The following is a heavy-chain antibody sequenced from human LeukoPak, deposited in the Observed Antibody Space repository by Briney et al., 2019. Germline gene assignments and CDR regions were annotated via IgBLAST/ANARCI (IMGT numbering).Heavy chain of an antibody. CDR2: ISSSSSYI. J-gene: IGHJ4*02. Sequence: GGSLRLSCAASGFTFSSYSMNWVRQAPGKGLEWVSSISSSSSYIYYADSVKGRLTISRDNAKNSLYLQMNSLRAEDTAVYYCASSPTLYSCSWYFDYWGQGTLVTVSS. CDR3: ASSPTLYSCSWYFDY. D-gene: IGHD6-6*01. CDR1: GFTFSSYS. V-gene: IGHV3-21*01.